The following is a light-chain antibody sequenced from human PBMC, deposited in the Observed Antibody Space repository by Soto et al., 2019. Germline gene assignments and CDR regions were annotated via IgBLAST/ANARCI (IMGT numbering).Light chain of an antibody. CDR3: LQHNSLGT. V-gene: IGKV1-9*01. J-gene: IGKJ1*01. Sequence: QLTQSPSSLSASVGDRVTITCRASQGISNYLAWYQQKPGKAPKLLIYTASTLKTGVPSRFSGSGSGTHFTLTISNLQPEDFATYYCLQHNSLGTFGQGTKVEIK. CDR2: TAS. CDR1: QGISNY.